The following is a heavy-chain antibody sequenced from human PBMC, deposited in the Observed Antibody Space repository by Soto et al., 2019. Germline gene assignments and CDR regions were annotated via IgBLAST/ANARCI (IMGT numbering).Heavy chain of an antibody. CDR2: IYWDDDK. CDR1: WFSLSTSGVG. D-gene: IGHD3-22*01. CDR3: AHIYDSSGYSPY. J-gene: IGHJ4*02. Sequence: SGATLGNPTQTLTLTCTFPWFSLSTSGVGVGWIRQPPGKALEWLALIYWDDDKRYSPSLKSRLTITKDTSKNQVVLTMTNMDPVDTATYYCAHIYDSSGYSPYRGQGTLVTVSS. V-gene: IGHV2-5*02.